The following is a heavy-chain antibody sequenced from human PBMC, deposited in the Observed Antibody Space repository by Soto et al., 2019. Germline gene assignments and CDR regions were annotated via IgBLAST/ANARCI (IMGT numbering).Heavy chain of an antibody. CDR1: GGSISSSSYY. J-gene: IGHJ4*02. D-gene: IGHD2-2*01. CDR3: ARQGFVVVPAANLDLFDY. CDR2: IYYSGST. V-gene: IGHV4-39*01. Sequence: SETLSLTCTVSGGSISSSSYYWGWIRQPPGKGLEWIGSIYYSGSTYYNPSLKSRVTISVDTSKNQFSLKLSSVTAADTAVYYCARQGFVVVPAANLDLFDYWGQGTLVTVSS.